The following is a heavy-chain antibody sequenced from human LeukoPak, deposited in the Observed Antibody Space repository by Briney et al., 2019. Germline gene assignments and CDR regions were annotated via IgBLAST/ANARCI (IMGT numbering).Heavy chain of an antibody. J-gene: IGHJ3*02. CDR1: GGSISSSSYY. D-gene: IGHD3-10*01. Sequence: PSETLSLTCTVSGGSISSSSYYWGWIRQAPGKGLEWIGYMYYSGTAYYNMSLKRRVTISVDTSKNQFSLKLSSVTATDTAVYYCAGSGTYSDDAFDIRGQGTMVTVSS. CDR2: MYYSGTA. V-gene: IGHV4-39*01. CDR3: AGSGTYSDDAFDI.